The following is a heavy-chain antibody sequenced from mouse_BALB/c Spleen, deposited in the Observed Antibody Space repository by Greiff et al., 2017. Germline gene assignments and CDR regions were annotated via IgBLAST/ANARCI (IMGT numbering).Heavy chain of an antibody. CDR2: ISNGGGST. V-gene: IGHV5-12-2*01. D-gene: IGHD2-10*01. Sequence: DVMLVESGGGLVQPGGSLKLSCAASGFTFSSYTMSWVRQTPEKRLEWVAYISNGGGSTYYPDTVKGRFTISRDNAKNTLYLQMSSLKSEDTAMYYCARLGAYYGYWGQGTLVTVSA. CDR1: GFTFSSYT. CDR3: ARLGAYYGY. J-gene: IGHJ3*01.